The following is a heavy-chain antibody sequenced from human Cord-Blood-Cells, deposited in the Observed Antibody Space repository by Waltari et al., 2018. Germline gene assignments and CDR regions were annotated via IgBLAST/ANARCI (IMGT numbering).Heavy chain of an antibody. CDR2: IYSGGST. Sequence: EVQLVESGGGLIQPGGSLRLSCAASGFTVSSNYMSWVRQDPGKGLEWVSVIYSGGSTYYADSVKGRFTISRDNSKNTLYLQMNSLRAEDTAVYYCARYCSSTSCYDAFDIWGQGTMVTVSS. J-gene: IGHJ3*02. D-gene: IGHD2-2*01. V-gene: IGHV3-53*01. CDR1: GFTVSSNY. CDR3: ARYCSSTSCYDAFDI.